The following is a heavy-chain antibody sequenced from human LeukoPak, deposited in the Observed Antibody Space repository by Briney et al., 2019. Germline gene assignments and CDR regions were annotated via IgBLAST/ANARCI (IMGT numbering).Heavy chain of an antibody. CDR3: AKDSAIFGVGIVTEFDY. D-gene: IGHD3-3*01. V-gene: IGHV3-23*01. CDR1: GFTFNNYA. J-gene: IGHJ4*02. CDR2: ISGSGGST. Sequence: GGSLRLSCAASGFTFNNYAMTWVRQAPGKGLEWLSTISGSGGSTYYADSVKGRFTISRDNSKNTLYLQMNSLRAEDTAVCYCAKDSAIFGVGIVTEFDYWGQGTLVTVSS.